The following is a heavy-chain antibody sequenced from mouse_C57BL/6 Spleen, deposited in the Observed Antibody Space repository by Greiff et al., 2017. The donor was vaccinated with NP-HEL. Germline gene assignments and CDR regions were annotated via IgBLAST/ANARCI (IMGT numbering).Heavy chain of an antibody. CDR2: ISDGGSYT. J-gene: IGHJ4*01. CDR3: ARDDYGSSNYYAMDY. V-gene: IGHV5-4*01. D-gene: IGHD1-1*01. CDR1: GFTFSSYA. Sequence: EVQGVESGGGLVKPGGSLKLSCAASGFTFSSYAMSWVRQTPEKRLEWVATISDGGSYTYYPDNVKGRFTISRDNAKNNLYLQMSHLKSEDTAMYYCARDDYGSSNYYAMDYWGQGTSVTVSS.